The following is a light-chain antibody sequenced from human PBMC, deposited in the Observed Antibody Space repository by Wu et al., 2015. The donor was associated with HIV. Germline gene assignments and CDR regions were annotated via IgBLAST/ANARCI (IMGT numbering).Light chain of an antibody. CDR2: MAS. CDR3: QQYNTYFFT. J-gene: IGKJ3*01. Sequence: DIQLTQSPSSLSASVGDRVTITCRASQSIHNYLNWYQQKPGKAPKLLIYMASSLDDGVPSRFSGFGSGTEFTLTINNLQPDDFATYYCQQYNTYFFTFGPGTRVDIK. CDR1: QSIHNY. V-gene: IGKV1-5*03.